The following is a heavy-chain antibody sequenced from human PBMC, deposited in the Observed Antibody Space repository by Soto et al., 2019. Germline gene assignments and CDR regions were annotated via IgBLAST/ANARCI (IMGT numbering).Heavy chain of an antibody. CDR2: ISYDGSNK. CDR1: GFTFSRYA. Sequence: QVQLVESGGGVGQPGRSLRLSCAASGFTFSRYAMHWVRQAPGKGLEWVAVISYDGSNKYYADSVKGRFTISRDNSKNTLYLQMNSRRAEDTAVYYCAREGTYYDILTGYTGGGYFDYWGQGTLVTVSS. D-gene: IGHD3-9*01. CDR3: AREGTYYDILTGYTGGGYFDY. V-gene: IGHV3-30-3*01. J-gene: IGHJ4*02.